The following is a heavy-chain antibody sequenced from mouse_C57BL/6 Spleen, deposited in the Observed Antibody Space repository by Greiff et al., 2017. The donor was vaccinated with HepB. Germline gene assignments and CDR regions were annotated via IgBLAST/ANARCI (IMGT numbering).Heavy chain of an antibody. CDR3: ARSGDGAMDY. CDR2: IDPEDGET. D-gene: IGHD2-3*01. Sequence: VQLQQSGAELVKPGASVKLSCTASGFNIKDYYMHWVKQRTEQGLEWIGRIDPEDGETKYATKFQGKATITADTSSNTAYLQLSSLTSEDTAVYYCARSGDGAMDYWGQGTSVTVSS. V-gene: IGHV14-2*01. J-gene: IGHJ4*01. CDR1: GFNIKDYY.